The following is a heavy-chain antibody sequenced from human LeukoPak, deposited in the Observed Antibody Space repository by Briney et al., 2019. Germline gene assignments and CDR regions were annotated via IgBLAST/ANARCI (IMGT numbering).Heavy chain of an antibody. V-gene: IGHV1-58*02. J-gene: IGHJ4*02. CDR2: IVVGSGNT. CDR1: GFTFTSSA. D-gene: IGHD3-9*01. Sequence: EASVKVSCKASGFTFTSSAMQWVRQARGQRLEWIGWIVVGSGNTNYAQKFQERVTITRDMSTSTAYMELSSLRSEDTAVYSCARDGLVLRYFDSHFDYWGQGTLVTVSS. CDR3: ARDGLVLRYFDSHFDY.